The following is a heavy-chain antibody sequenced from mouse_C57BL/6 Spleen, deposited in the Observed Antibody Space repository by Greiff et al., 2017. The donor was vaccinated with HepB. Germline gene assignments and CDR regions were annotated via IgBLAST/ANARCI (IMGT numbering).Heavy chain of an antibody. D-gene: IGHD4-1*01. CDR3: VRSWGDYYAMDY. CDR2: IRSKNNNYAT. CDR1: GFSFNTYA. J-gene: IGHJ4*01. Sequence: EVKVVESGGGLVQPKGSLKLSCAASGFSFNTYAMNWVRQAPGKGLEWVARIRSKNNNYATYYADSVKDRITISRDDSESMLYLQMNNLKTEDTATYYCVRSWGDYYAMDYWGQGTSVTVSS. V-gene: IGHV10-1*01.